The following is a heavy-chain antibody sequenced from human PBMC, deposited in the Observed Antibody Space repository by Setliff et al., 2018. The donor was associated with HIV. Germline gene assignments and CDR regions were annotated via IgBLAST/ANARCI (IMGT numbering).Heavy chain of an antibody. CDR2: IYYSGST. D-gene: IGHD3-10*01. J-gene: IGHJ4*02. V-gene: IGHV4-39*07. CDR3: ASIWFGESKPLDS. CDR1: GGSITSNNYY. Sequence: SETLSLTCTVSGGSITSNNYYWGWIRQPPGKGLEWIGSIYYSGSTYYNPSLKSRVTISADATKNQFSLKLTSVTAADTAVYYCASIWFGESKPLDSWGQGMLVTVSS.